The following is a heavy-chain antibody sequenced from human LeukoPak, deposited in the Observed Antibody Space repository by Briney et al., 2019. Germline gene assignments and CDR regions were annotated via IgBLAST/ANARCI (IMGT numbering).Heavy chain of an antibody. Sequence: GGSLRLSCAASGFTFSDYWMTWVRQAPGKGLEWVSAISGSGGSTYYADSVKGRFTISRDNSKNTLYLQMNSLRAEDTAVYYCAKDSLDGPIVVVPAAIKDYYYGMDVWGQGTTVTVSS. CDR2: ISGSGGST. V-gene: IGHV3-23*01. CDR1: GFTFSDYW. J-gene: IGHJ6*02. D-gene: IGHD2-2*01. CDR3: AKDSLDGPIVVVPAAIKDYYYGMDV.